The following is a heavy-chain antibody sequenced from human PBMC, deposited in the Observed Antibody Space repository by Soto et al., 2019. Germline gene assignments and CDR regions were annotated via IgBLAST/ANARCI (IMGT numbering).Heavy chain of an antibody. V-gene: IGHV1-46*01. J-gene: IGHJ5*02. CDR2: INPSGGST. D-gene: IGHD3-3*01. Sequence: GASVKVSCKASGYTFTSYYMHWVRQAPGQGLEWMGIINPSGGSTSYAQKFQGRVTMTRDTSTSTVYMELSSLRAEDTAVYYCARAAAHYDFWSGYILGDNWFDPWGQGTLVTVSS. CDR3: ARAAAHYDFWSGYILGDNWFDP. CDR1: GYTFTSYY.